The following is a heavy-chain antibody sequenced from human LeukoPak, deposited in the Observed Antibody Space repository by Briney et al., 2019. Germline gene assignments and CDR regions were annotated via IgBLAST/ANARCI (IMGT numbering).Heavy chain of an antibody. CDR2: ISSSGGNA. J-gene: IGHJ4*02. V-gene: IGHV3-48*03. D-gene: IGHD1-26*01. CDR1: GFNFSNYE. Sequence: PGGSLRLSCAASGFNFSNYEMNWVRQAPGKGLEWVAYISSSGGNAYCADSVKGRFTISRDNSNKSLSLQMNSLRAEETAVYFCVREAIASWWDPSSEGHFDNWGQGTLVTVSS. CDR3: VREAIASWWDPSSEGHFDN.